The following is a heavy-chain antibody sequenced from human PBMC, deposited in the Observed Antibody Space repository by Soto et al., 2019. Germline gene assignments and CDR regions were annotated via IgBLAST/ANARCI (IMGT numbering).Heavy chain of an antibody. D-gene: IGHD3-10*01. CDR2: IYYSGST. CDR3: ARDRSGLRGMDV. J-gene: IGHJ6*02. V-gene: IGHV4-30-4*01. CDR1: GGSISSGDYY. Sequence: SETLSLTCTVSGGSISSGDYYWSWIRQPPGKGPEWIGYIYYSGSTYYNPSLKSRVTISVDTSKNQFSLKLSSVTAADTAVYYCARDRSGLRGMDVWGQGTTVTVSS.